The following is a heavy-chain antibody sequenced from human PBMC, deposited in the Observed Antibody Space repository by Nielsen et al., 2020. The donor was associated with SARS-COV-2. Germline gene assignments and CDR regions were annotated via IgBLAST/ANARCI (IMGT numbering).Heavy chain of an antibody. CDR2: ISSSSSYI. CDR1: GFTFSSYS. D-gene: IGHD5-18*01. V-gene: IGHV3-21*01. CDR3: ARDLYSYGFIYFDY. Sequence: GESLKISCAASGFTFSSYSMNWVRQAPGKGLEWVSSISSSSSYIYYADSVKGRFTISRDNAKNSLYLQMNSLRAEDTAVYYCARDLYSYGFIYFDYWGQGTLVTVSS. J-gene: IGHJ4*02.